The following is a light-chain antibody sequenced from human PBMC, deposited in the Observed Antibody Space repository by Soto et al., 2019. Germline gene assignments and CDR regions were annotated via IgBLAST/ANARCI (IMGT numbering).Light chain of an antibody. CDR1: QTFGSY. CDR2: AAS. Sequence: DIQMTQSPSSLSASVGDRVTITCRASQTFGSYLNWYQQKPGKAPKLLIYAASTLQSGVPSRFTGSGSGTDFTLTISSLQHEDFATYYCQPIYSSPLTFGGGTKVDIK. J-gene: IGKJ4*01. V-gene: IGKV1-39*01. CDR3: QPIYSSPLT.